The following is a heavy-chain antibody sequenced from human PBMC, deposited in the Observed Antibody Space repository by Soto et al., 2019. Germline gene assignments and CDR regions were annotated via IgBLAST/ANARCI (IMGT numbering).Heavy chain of an antibody. Sequence: GGSLRLSCAASGFTFSSYWMHWVRQAPGKGLVWVSRINSDGSSTSYADSVKGRFTISRDNAKNTLYLQMNSLRAEDTAVYYCARGDIVVVPAAMHNYYYYYMDVWGKGTTVTVSS. V-gene: IGHV3-74*01. CDR2: INSDGSST. CDR3: ARGDIVVVPAAMHNYYYYYMDV. D-gene: IGHD2-2*01. J-gene: IGHJ6*03. CDR1: GFTFSSYW.